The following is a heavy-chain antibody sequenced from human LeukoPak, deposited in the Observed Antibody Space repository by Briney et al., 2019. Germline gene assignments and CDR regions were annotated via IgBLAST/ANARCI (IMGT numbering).Heavy chain of an antibody. CDR1: GFTFSSYS. V-gene: IGHV3-48*04. J-gene: IGHJ4*02. CDR2: ISSSSSTI. Sequence: SGGSLRLSCAASGFTFSSYSMIWVRQAPGKGLEWVSYISSSSSTIYYADSVKGRFTISRDNAKNSLYLQMNSLRAEDTAVYYCARGYHPGVPDFFDYWGQGTLVTVSS. CDR3: ARGYHPGVPDFFDY. D-gene: IGHD1-14*01.